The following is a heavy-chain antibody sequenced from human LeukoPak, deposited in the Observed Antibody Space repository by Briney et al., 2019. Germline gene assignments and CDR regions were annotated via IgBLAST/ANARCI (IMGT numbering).Heavy chain of an antibody. D-gene: IGHD3-9*01. CDR3: ARGVPSPYYDILTGYDFYGMDV. CDR1: GFTVSSNY. Sequence: GGSLRLSCAASGFTVSSNYMSWVRQAPGKGLEWVSVIYSGGSTYCADSVKGRFTISRDNSKNTLYLQMNSLRAEDTAVYYCARGVPSPYYDILTGYDFYGMDVWGQGTTVTVSS. CDR2: IYSGGST. V-gene: IGHV3-53*01. J-gene: IGHJ6*02.